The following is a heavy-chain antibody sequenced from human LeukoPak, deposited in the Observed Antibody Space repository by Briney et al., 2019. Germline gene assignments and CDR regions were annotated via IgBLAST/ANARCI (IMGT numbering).Heavy chain of an antibody. D-gene: IGHD1-26*01. CDR2: IYYSGNT. J-gene: IGHJ4*02. CDR3: AREALSAGAPEEFDY. V-gene: IGHV4-39*07. Sequence: SETLSLTCTASGGSISSSFYYWGWIRQPPGKGLEWIGSIYYSGNTYYNPSLKSRVTISVDTSKNQFSLKLSSVTAADTAVYYCAREALSAGAPEEFDYWGQGTLVTVSS. CDR1: GGSISSSFYY.